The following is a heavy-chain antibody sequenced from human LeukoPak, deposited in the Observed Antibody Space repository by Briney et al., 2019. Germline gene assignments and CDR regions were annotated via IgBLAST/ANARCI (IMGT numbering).Heavy chain of an antibody. CDR3: ARVTGYVMEDYFDY. D-gene: IGHD6-13*01. CDR1: GGSIISYY. V-gene: IGHV4-59*01. CDR2: IYYSGST. Sequence: SETLSLTCTVSGGSIISYYWSWIRQPPGKGLEWIGYIYYSGSTNYNPSLKSRVTISVDTSKNQFSLRLSSVTAADTAVYYCARVTGYVMEDYFDYWGQGTLVTVSS. J-gene: IGHJ4*02.